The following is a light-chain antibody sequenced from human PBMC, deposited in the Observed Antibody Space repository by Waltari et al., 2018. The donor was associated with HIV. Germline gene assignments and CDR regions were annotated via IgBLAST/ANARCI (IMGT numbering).Light chain of an antibody. CDR2: EVT. Sequence: QSALTHPPSASGSPGQSVTMSCTGTSSDLGGYNYVSWSQQHPGKAPKLIMTEVTKRPSGVPDRFSGSKSGNTASLTVSGLQAEDEAHYYCSSYAPTNKFYVLFGGGTTLTVL. J-gene: IGLJ2*01. V-gene: IGLV2-8*01. CDR1: SSDLGGYNY. CDR3: SSYAPTNKFYVL.